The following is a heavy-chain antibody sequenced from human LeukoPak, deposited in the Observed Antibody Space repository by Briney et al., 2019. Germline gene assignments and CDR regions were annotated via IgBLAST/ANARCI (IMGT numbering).Heavy chain of an antibody. J-gene: IGHJ4*02. CDR1: GFTFSAYW. CDR2: INQDGSEK. CDR3: AVPSWDQFGY. D-gene: IGHD1-26*01. Sequence: PGGSLRLSCGASGFTFSAYWMSWVRLAPGKGLESVANINQDGSEKYYVDSVKGRFTISRDNAKNSLYLEMNSLKVEDTAVYYCAVPSWDQFGYRGQGTLVTVSS. V-gene: IGHV3-7*01.